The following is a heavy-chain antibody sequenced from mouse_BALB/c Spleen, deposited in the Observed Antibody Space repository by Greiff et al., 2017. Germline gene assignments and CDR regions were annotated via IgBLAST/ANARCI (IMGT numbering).Heavy chain of an antibody. V-gene: IGHV3-2*02. J-gene: IGHJ4*01. CDR3: ARGEAYYYAMDY. CDR2: ISYSGST. Sequence: EVKLVESGPGLVKPSQSLSLTCTVTGYSITSDYAWNWIRQFPGNKLEWMGYISYSGSTSYNPSLKSRISITRDTSKNQFFLQLNSVTTEDTATYYCARGEAYYYAMDYWGQGTSVTVSS. CDR1: GYSITSDYA.